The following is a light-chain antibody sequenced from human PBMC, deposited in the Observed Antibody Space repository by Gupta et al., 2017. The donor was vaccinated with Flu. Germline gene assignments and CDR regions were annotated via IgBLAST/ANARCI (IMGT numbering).Light chain of an antibody. CDR2: YAS. V-gene: IGKV6-21*01. CDR3: QQRSSLPWT. J-gene: IGKJ1*01. Sequence: SLNWYQQKPDQSPKLLIKYASQYCSGVPSRFSGSGSGTDFTLTINSLEAEDAATYYCQQRSSLPWTFGQGTKVEIK. CDR1: S.